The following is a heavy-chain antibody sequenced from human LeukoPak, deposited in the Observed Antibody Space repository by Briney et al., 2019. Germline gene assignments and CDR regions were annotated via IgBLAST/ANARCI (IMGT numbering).Heavy chain of an antibody. CDR2: MNPKSGNT. Sequence: ASVKVSCKASGYTFPTYDINWVRLATGQGLEWMGWMNPKSGNTGYAQKFQGRVTMTRNTSITTAYLELASLTSEDTAVYYCARGKYFWSAIQEYYMDVWGKGTTVTVSS. CDR1: GYTFPTYD. D-gene: IGHD3-3*01. J-gene: IGHJ6*03. V-gene: IGHV1-8*01. CDR3: ARGKYFWSAIQEYYMDV.